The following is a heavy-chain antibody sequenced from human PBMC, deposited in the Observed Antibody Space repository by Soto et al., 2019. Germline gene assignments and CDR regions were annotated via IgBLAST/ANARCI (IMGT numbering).Heavy chain of an antibody. CDR3: ARWDGFFGAGGVD. Sequence: QVQLVQSGDEVREPGASVKVSCKASGYIFTKYYIAWVRQAPGQGLERMGMINGYNGKANYGQDFRGRVIMTTDTSTTTAYMDLRSLTSDDTGVYYCARWDGFFGAGGVDWGQGTLVTVSS. CDR1: GYIFTKYY. V-gene: IGHV1-18*01. J-gene: IGHJ4*02. CDR2: INGYNGKA. D-gene: IGHD3-16*01.